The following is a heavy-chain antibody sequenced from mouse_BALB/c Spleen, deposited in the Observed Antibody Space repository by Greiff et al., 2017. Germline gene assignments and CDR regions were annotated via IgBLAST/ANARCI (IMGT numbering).Heavy chain of an antibody. V-gene: IGHV5-6-5*01. Sequence: DVMLVESGGGLVKPGGSLKLSCAASGFTFSSYAMSWVRQTPEKRLEWVASISSGGSTYYPDSVKGRFTISRDNARNILYLQMSSLRSEDTAMYYCARVWSPYAMDYWGQGTSVTVSS. CDR1: GFTFSSYA. D-gene: IGHD1-1*02. J-gene: IGHJ4*01. CDR2: ISSGGST. CDR3: ARVWSPYAMDY.